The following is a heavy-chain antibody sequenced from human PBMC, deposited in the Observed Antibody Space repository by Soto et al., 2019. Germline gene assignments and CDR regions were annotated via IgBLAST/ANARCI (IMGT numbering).Heavy chain of an antibody. J-gene: IGHJ5*02. CDR2: INHSANT. Sequence: SETLSLTCAVYGASFNGDYWSWIRQSPGKGLEWIGEINHSANTNYNPSLKSRVTISVDTSKKQISLKLSSVTAADTAVYYCARGSYYDSSGYYGPWGQGTLVTVSS. CDR1: GASFNGDY. CDR3: ARGSYYDSSGYYGP. V-gene: IGHV4-34*01. D-gene: IGHD3-22*01.